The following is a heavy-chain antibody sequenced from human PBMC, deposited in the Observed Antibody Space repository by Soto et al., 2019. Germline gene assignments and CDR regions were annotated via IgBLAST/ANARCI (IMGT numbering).Heavy chain of an antibody. D-gene: IGHD6-6*01. J-gene: IGHJ4*02. CDR3: ARDLQLVRRGMLTPSAIAD. CDR2: ISAYNGNT. CDR1: GYTFTSYG. Sequence: QVQLVQSGAEVKKPGASVKVSCKASGYTFTSYGISWVRQAPGQGLEWMGWISAYNGNTNYAQKLQGRVTMTTETSTSTAYMELRSLRSDDTAVYYCARDLQLVRRGMLTPSAIADWGQGTLVTVSS. V-gene: IGHV1-18*04.